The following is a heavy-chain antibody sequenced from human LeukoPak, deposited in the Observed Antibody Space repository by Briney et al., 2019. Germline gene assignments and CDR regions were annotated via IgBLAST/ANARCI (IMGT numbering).Heavy chain of an antibody. CDR3: AGFTPAVDY. D-gene: IGHD3-10*01. V-gene: IGHV4-38-2*01. J-gene: IGHJ4*02. Sequence: SEILSLTCAVSGYSISSGHYWGWIRQPPGKGLEWIGSIYHSGGTYYNPSLKSRVTISVDTSKNQFSLKMKSVTAADTAVYYCAGFTPAVDYCSQGTLVTVSS. CDR1: GYSISSGHY. CDR2: IYHSGGT.